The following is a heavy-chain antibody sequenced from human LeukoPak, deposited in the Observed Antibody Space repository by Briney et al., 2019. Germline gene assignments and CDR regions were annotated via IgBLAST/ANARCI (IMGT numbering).Heavy chain of an antibody. CDR2: IYPGDSDI. CDR3: ARRFTIFGVIMFDY. J-gene: IGHJ4*02. Sequence: GESLKISCKGSGYSFTSYWIGWVRQMPGKGLEWMGIIYPGDSDIKYSPSFQGQVTFSADRSISTAYLQWSSLKASDIAMYYCARRFTIFGVIMFDYWGQGTLVTVSS. CDR1: GYSFTSYW. D-gene: IGHD3-3*01. V-gene: IGHV5-51*01.